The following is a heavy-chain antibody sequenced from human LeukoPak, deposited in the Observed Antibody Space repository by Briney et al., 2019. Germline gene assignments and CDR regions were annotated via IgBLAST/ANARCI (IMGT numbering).Heavy chain of an antibody. CDR2: ISYDGSNK. D-gene: IGHD6-19*01. CDR3: AKEGRSAFGQWLDYYYGMDV. Sequence: PGGSLRLSCAASGFTFSSYGMHWVRQAPGKGLEWVVVISYDGSNKYYADSVKGRFTISRDNSKNTLYLQMNSLRAEDTAVYYCAKEGRSAFGQWLDYYYGMDVWGQGATVTVSS. CDR1: GFTFSSYG. V-gene: IGHV3-30*18. J-gene: IGHJ6*02.